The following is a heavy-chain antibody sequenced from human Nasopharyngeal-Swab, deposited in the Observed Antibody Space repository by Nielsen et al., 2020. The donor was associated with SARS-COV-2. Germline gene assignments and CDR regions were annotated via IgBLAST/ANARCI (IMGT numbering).Heavy chain of an antibody. CDR3: ARRSAAAGRYNEYFHP. J-gene: IGHJ1*01. V-gene: IGHV4-39*01. Sequence: PGKGLEWIASISYRGDTYHSPSLNRRVTISMDTSKNKFSLNRTSVTATDTAVYFCARRSAAAGRYNEYFHPWGQGTLVTVSS. CDR2: ISYRGDT. D-gene: IGHD6-25*01.